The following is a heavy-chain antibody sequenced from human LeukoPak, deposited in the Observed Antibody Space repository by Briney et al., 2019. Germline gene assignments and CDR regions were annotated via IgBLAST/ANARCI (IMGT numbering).Heavy chain of an antibody. CDR1: GYTFTSYD. V-gene: IGHV1-8*01. Sequence: ASVKVSCKASGYTFTSYDINWVRQATGQGLEWMGWMNPNSGNTGYAQKFQGRVTMTRNNSISTAYMELSSLRSEDTAVYYCARSSSSTSWDYYYYYMDVWGKGTTVTVSS. D-gene: IGHD2-2*01. CDR2: MNPNSGNT. CDR3: ARSSSSTSWDYYYYYMDV. J-gene: IGHJ6*03.